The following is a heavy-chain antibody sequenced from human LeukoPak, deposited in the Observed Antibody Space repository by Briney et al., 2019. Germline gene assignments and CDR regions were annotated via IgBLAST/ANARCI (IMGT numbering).Heavy chain of an antibody. V-gene: IGHV3-30*18. D-gene: IGHD6-19*01. CDR2: ISYDGSNK. Sequence: PGGSLRLSCAASGFTFSSYGMHWVRQAPGKGLEWVAVISYDGSNKYYADSVKGRFTISRDNSKNTLYLQMNSLRAEDTAVYYCAKEISGWYFDYWGQGTLVTVSS. CDR3: AKEISGWYFDY. J-gene: IGHJ4*02. CDR1: GFTFSSYG.